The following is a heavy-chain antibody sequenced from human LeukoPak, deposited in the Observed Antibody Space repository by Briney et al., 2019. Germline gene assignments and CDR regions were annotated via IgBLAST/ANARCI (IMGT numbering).Heavy chain of an antibody. CDR2: IFSNDEK. V-gene: IGHV2-26*01. Sequence: SGPVLVKPTETLTLTCTVSGFSLGNARMGVSWIRQPPGKALEWLAHIFSNDEKSYSTSLKSRLTISKDTSKSQVVLTMTNMDPVHTATYYCARIQLERTGFDYWGQGTLVTVSS. CDR3: ARIQLERTGFDY. D-gene: IGHD1-1*01. J-gene: IGHJ4*02. CDR1: GFSLGNARMG.